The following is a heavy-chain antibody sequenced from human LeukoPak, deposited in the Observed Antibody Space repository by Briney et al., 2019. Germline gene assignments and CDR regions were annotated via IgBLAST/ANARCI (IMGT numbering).Heavy chain of an antibody. CDR3: ARGGQGDGYSADEAFDF. V-gene: IGHV6-1*01. J-gene: IGHJ3*01. CDR1: GDSVSSNSTA. CDR2: TYYRAKWYN. D-gene: IGHD5-24*01. Sequence: SQTLSLTCAISGDSVSSNSTACNWIRQSPSRGLEWLGRTYYRAKWYNDYAVSVKSRITINPDTSKNQFSLQLNSVTPEDTAVYYCARGGQGDGYSADEAFDFWGQGTMVTVSS.